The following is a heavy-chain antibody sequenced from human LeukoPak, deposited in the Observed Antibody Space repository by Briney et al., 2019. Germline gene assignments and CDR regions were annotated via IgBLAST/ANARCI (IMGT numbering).Heavy chain of an antibody. CDR1: GGSISSSSYY. CDR3: ARGRITIFGVVIIRGGFDP. Sequence: PSETLSLTCTVSGGSISSSSYYWGWIRQPPGKGLEWIGSIYYSGSTYYNPSLKSRVTISVDTSKNQFSLKLSSVTAADTAVYYCARGRITIFGVVIIRGGFDPWGQGTLVTVSS. V-gene: IGHV4-39*01. J-gene: IGHJ5*02. CDR2: IYYSGST. D-gene: IGHD3-3*01.